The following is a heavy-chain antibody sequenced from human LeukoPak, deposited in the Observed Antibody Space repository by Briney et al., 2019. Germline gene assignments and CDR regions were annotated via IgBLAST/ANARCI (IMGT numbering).Heavy chain of an antibody. Sequence: SETLSLTCTVSGYSISTGYYWDWIRQPPGKGLEWIGEINHSGSTNYNPSLKSRVTISVDTSKNQFSLKLSSVTAADTAVYYCARGLLGGSPSTLNWFDPWAREPWSPSPQ. CDR2: INHSGST. D-gene: IGHD3-16*01. V-gene: IGHV4-38-2*02. CDR3: ARGLLGGSPSTLNWFDP. CDR1: GYSISTGYY. J-gene: IGHJ5*02.